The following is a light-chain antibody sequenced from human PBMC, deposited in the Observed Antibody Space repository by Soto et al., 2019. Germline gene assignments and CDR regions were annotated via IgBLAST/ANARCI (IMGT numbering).Light chain of an antibody. CDR2: WAS. Sequence: DIVMTQSPDSLAVSLGERATINCKSSQSVLYSSNDKNYLAWYQQKPGQSPKFLIYWASTRESGVPDRFSGSGSGTDFTLTISSLQAEDVAVYYCQQYYSTPWTFGQGTKVEIK. CDR3: QQYYSTPWT. J-gene: IGKJ1*01. CDR1: QSVLYSSNDKNY. V-gene: IGKV4-1*01.